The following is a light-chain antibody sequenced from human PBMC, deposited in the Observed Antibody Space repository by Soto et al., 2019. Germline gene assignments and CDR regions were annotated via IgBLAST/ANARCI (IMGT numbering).Light chain of an antibody. CDR1: KSDIGVYDF. CDR3: KSYAGSNTYV. Sequence: HSVLTQPPSASGSPGRSVTISCTGTKSDIGVYDFVSWYQHHPGKAPRLIIYEVVQRPSGVPDRFSGSKSGNTASLTVSGLQAADEADYFCKSYAGSNTYVFGSGTKVTV. J-gene: IGLJ1*01. V-gene: IGLV2-8*01. CDR2: EVV.